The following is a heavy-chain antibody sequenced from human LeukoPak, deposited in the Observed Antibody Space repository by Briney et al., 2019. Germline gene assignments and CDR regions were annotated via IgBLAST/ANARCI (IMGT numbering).Heavy chain of an antibody. CDR3: ARDLGIADWFDP. CDR1: GYTFTSYG. J-gene: IGHJ5*02. Sequence: ASVKVSCKASGYTFTSYGISWVRQAPGQGLEWMGWISAYNGNTNYAQKLQGRVTMTTDTSTSTAHMELRSLRSDDTAVYYCARDLGIADWFDPWGQGTLVTVSS. D-gene: IGHD6-13*01. CDR2: ISAYNGNT. V-gene: IGHV1-18*01.